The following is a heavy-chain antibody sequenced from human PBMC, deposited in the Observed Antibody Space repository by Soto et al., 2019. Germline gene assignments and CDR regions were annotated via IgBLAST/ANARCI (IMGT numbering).Heavy chain of an antibody. Sequence: GGSVRLSCAASGFTFSNYAMHWVRQAPGTGLEWVAVISFDGSDTYYADSVKGRFTISRDNSKNTLYLQMNSLRAEDTAVYYCAKDSMTNRNYWGQGTLVTVSS. D-gene: IGHD4-17*01. V-gene: IGHV3-30-3*01. J-gene: IGHJ4*02. CDR3: AKDSMTNRNY. CDR2: ISFDGSDT. CDR1: GFTFSNYA.